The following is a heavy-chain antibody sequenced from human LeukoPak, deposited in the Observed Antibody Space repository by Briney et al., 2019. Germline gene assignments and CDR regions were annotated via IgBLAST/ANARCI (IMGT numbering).Heavy chain of an antibody. CDR1: GGSISSGDYY. CDR3: ARTTYYYDSSGYFPAGAWDY. Sequence: PSETLSLTCAVSGGSISSGDYYWSWIPPPPGQDLVWIGYIYYSASTNNHPSLKSRVTISVDTSKNQYSLKLSSVTAAATAVYYCARTTYYYDSSGYFPAGAWDYWGQGTLVTVSS. CDR2: IYYSAST. V-gene: IGHV4-30-4*01. J-gene: IGHJ4*02. D-gene: IGHD3-22*01.